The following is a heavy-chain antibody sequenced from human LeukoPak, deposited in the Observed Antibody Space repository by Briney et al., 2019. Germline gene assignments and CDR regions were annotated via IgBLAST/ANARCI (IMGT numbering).Heavy chain of an antibody. D-gene: IGHD1-7*01. CDR2: VYYSGST. Sequence: SQTLSPTCTVSGGSIGSGAYYWSWIRQHPGKGLEWIGYVYYSGSTYYNPSLKSRVTISVDTSKNQFSLNLSSVTAADTAVYYCARELITETSLWLDPWGQGTLVTVSS. CDR3: ARELITETSLWLDP. V-gene: IGHV4-31*03. CDR1: GGSIGSGAYY. J-gene: IGHJ5*02.